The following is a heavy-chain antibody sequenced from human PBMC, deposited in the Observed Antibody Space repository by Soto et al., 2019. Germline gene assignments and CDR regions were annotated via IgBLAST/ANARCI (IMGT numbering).Heavy chain of an antibody. V-gene: IGHV3-74*01. CDR2: INSDGSRT. J-gene: IGHJ4*02. CDR1: GFTFSSYW. CDR3: ARESLSGWHPFDY. Sequence: PGGSLRLSCAASGFTFSSYWMHWVRQAPGKGLVWVSRINSDGSRTTYADSVKGRLTISRDNAKNTLYLQMNSLSAEDTAVYYCARESLSGWHPFDYWGQGT. D-gene: IGHD6-19*01.